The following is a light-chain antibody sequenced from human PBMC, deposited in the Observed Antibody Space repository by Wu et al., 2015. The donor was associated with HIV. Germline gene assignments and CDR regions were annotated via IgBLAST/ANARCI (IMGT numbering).Light chain of an antibody. CDR1: QDISGY. Sequence: DIQLTQSPSFLSASVGDSVTITCRASQDISGYLAWYQQKPGKAPNLLIYAASTLQTGVPFRFSGGGYGTKFTLTITSLQPEDIATYYCQQLNSDLITFGGGTKVEIK. J-gene: IGKJ4*01. V-gene: IGKV1-9*01. CDR2: AAS. CDR3: QQLNSDLIT.